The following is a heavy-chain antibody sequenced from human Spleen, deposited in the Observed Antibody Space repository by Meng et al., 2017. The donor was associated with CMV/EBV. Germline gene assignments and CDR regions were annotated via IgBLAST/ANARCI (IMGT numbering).Heavy chain of an antibody. CDR1: GLTFSTYR. D-gene: IGHD5-24*01. Sequence: SCAASGLTFSTYRMNWVRQAPVTGLACVSSISSSSNYIYYAESLTGRFTISRDNSKNTLYLQMNSLRAEDTAVYYCASGDGYLPFDYWGQGTLVTVSS. J-gene: IGHJ4*02. V-gene: IGHV3-21*01. CDR3: ASGDGYLPFDY. CDR2: ISSSSNYI.